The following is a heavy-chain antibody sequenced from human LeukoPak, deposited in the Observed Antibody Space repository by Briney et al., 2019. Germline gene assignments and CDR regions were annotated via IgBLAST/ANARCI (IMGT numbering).Heavy chain of an antibody. V-gene: IGHV1-69*05. CDR1: GGTFSSYA. CDR2: IIPIFGTA. Sequence: SVKVSCKASGGTFSSYAISWVRQAPGQGLEWMGGIIPIFGTANYAQKFQGRVTITTDESTSTAYMELSSLRSEDTAVYYCARVDCSTSCYRSWFDPWGQGTLVTVSS. J-gene: IGHJ5*02. D-gene: IGHD2-2*01. CDR3: ARVDCSTSCYRSWFDP.